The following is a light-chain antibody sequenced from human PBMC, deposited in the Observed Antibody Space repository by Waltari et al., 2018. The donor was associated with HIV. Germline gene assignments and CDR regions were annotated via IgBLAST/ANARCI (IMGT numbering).Light chain of an antibody. CDR2: RDN. CDR3: AAWDDRLSGV. CDR1: RSNIGLCH. J-gene: IGLJ2*01. V-gene: IGLV1-47*01. Sequence: QSVLTQPPSASRTPGQRATIPCSGGRSNIGLCHVDWYQQFPGTAPKLLNYRDNQPPPGVPDRFSGSKSGTSASLVISGLRSEDEADYYCAAWDDRLSGVFGGGTKVTVL.